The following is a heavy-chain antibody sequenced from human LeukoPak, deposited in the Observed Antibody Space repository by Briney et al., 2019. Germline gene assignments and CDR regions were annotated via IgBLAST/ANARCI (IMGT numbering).Heavy chain of an antibody. CDR3: ARTTEAHSWRTRYYDYYMDV. D-gene: IGHD6-13*01. Sequence: SETLSLTRTVSGGSISSGTYYWSWIRQPAGKGLEWIGRFYTSGSTNYNPSLKSRVTISVDTSKNQFSLKLSSVTAADTAVYYCARTTEAHSWRTRYYDYYMDVWGKGTTVTVSS. V-gene: IGHV4-61*02. CDR2: FYTSGST. J-gene: IGHJ6*03. CDR1: GGSISSGTYY.